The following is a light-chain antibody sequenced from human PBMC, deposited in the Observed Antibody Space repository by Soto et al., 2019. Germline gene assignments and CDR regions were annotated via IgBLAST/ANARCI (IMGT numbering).Light chain of an antibody. CDR3: SSYTSSSTL. J-gene: IGLJ2*01. CDR2: DVS. V-gene: IGLV2-14*01. Sequence: QSALTQPASVSGSPGQSITISCTGTRSDVGGYNYVSWYQQHPGKAPKLMIYDVSNRPSGVSNRFSGSKSGNTASLTISGLQAGDEADYYCSSYTSSSTLFGGGTKLTVL. CDR1: RSDVGGYNY.